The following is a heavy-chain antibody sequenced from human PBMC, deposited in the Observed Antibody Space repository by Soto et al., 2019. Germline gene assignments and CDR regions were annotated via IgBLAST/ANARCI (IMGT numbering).Heavy chain of an antibody. V-gene: IGHV4-39*01. D-gene: IGHD6-13*01. J-gene: IGHJ6*01. Sequence: SSETLSLTCPVSGGSISSSSYYCGWIRQPPGKGLEWIGSIYYSGSTYYNPSLKSRVTISVDTSKNQFSLKLSSVTAADTAVYYCARQGIAAAGTRYYYYYYGMHVSGPGATLAVYS. CDR3: ARQGIAAAGTRYYYYYYGMHV. CDR1: GGSISSSSYY. CDR2: IYYSGST.